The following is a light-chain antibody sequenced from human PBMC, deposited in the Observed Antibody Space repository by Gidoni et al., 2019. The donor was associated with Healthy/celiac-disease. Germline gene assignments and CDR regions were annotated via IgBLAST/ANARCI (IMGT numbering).Light chain of an antibody. CDR2: AAS. Sequence: AIRMTQSPSSFSASTGDRVTITCRASQGISSYLAWYQQKPGKAPKLLIYAASTLQSGVPSRFSGSGSGTDFTLTISCLQSEDFATYYCQQYYSYPLWFGQXTKVEIK. V-gene: IGKV1-8*01. CDR3: QQYYSYPLW. J-gene: IGKJ1*01. CDR1: QGISSY.